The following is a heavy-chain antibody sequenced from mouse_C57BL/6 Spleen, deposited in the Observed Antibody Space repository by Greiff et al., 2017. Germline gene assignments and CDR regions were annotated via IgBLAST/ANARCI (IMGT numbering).Heavy chain of an antibody. D-gene: IGHD4-1*01. CDR1: GYTFTSYW. CDR2: IDPSDSET. J-gene: IGHJ2*01. Sequence: QVQLQQPGAELVRPGSSVKLSCKASGYTFTSYWMHWVKQRPIQGLEWIGNIDPSDSETPYNQKFKDKATLTVDKSSSPASMQLSNLPSEDSAVYYCAREGANWAYCDYWGQGTTLTVSS. CDR3: AREGANWAYCDY. V-gene: IGHV1-52*01.